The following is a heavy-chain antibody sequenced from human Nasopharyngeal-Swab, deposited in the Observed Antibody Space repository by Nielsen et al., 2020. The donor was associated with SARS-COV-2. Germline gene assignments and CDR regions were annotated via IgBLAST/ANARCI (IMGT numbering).Heavy chain of an antibody. CDR3: ARSSSPVDY. D-gene: IGHD6-6*01. J-gene: IGHJ4*02. CDR1: GYTFISYY. V-gene: IGHV1-18*04. Sequence: ASVKVSCKASGYTFISYYMHWVRQAPGQGLEWMGWISAHNGNTNYAQKLQGRVTMTTDTSTSTAYMELRSLRSDDTAVYYCARSSSPVDYWGQGTLVTVSS. CDR2: ISAHNGNT.